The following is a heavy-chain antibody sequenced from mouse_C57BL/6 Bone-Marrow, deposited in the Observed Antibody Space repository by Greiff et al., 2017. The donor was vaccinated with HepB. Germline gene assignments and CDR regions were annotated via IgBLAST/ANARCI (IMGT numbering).Heavy chain of an antibody. CDR1: GYSFTDYT. Sequence: EVQLQQSGPELVKPGASVKISCKASGYSFTDYTMNWVKQSNGKSLEWIGVINPNYGTTSYNQKFKGKATLTADQSSSTAYMQLNSLTSEDSAVYDCAREEVLLRYYFDYWGQGTTLTVSS. V-gene: IGHV1-39*01. CDR2: INPNYGTT. J-gene: IGHJ2*01. D-gene: IGHD1-1*01. CDR3: AREEVLLRYYFDY.